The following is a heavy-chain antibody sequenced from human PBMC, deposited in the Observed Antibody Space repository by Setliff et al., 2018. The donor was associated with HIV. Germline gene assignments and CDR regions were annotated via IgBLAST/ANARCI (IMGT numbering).Heavy chain of an antibody. V-gene: IGHV1-18*01. Sequence: GASVKVSCKASGYTFTSYGISWVRQAPGQGLEWMGWISAYNGNTNYAQKLQGRVTMTTDTSTSTAYMELRSLRSDDTAVYYCAVDSSGWSPRESKTGAFDIWGQGTMVTDSS. CDR1: GYTFTSYG. J-gene: IGHJ3*02. CDR2: ISAYNGNT. CDR3: AVDSSGWSPRESKTGAFDI. D-gene: IGHD6-19*01.